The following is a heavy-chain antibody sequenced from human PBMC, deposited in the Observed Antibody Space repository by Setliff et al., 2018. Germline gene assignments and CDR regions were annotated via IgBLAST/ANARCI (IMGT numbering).Heavy chain of an antibody. CDR1: GGTLTTFTTYS. CDR3: ARGSIVGPTRGDFDF. V-gene: IGHV1-69*16. J-gene: IGHJ4*02. Sequence: SAKVSCKASGGTLTTFTTYSLIWVRQAPGQGLEWMGGIIPITGTTNYAQRFQGRITISTDESSSTVYMEMSRLKSEDTAVYYCARGSIVGPTRGDFDFWGLGTLVTVSS. CDR2: IIPITGTT. D-gene: IGHD1-26*01.